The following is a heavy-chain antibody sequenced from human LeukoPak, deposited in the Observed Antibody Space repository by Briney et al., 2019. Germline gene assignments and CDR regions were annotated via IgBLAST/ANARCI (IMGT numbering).Heavy chain of an antibody. J-gene: IGHJ5*02. CDR1: GGTFSSYA. Sequence: ASVKVSCKASGGTFSSYAISWVRQAPGQGLEWMGRIIPRLDIANSAQSFQGRVTITADKSTSTAYMELSSLRSEDTAVYYCARDVYSSSSWFDPWGQGTLVTVSS. V-gene: IGHV1-69*04. CDR2: IIPRLDIA. CDR3: ARDVYSSSSWFDP. D-gene: IGHD6-6*01.